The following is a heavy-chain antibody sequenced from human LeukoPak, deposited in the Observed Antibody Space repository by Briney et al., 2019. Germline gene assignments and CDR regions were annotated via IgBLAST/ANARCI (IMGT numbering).Heavy chain of an antibody. CDR2: ISSSGSTI. J-gene: IGHJ4*02. D-gene: IGHD2-8*01. CDR1: GFTFSSYE. Sequence: GGSLRLSSAASGFTFSSYEMNWVRQAPGKGLEWVSYISSSGSTIYYADSVKGRFTISRDNAKNSLYLQMNSLRAEDTAVYYWARVRMGFDYWGQGTLVTVSS. CDR3: ARVRMGFDY. V-gene: IGHV3-48*03.